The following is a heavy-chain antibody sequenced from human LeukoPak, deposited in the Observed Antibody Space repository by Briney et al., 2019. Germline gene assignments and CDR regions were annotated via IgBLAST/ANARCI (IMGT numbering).Heavy chain of an antibody. V-gene: IGHV1-2*02. J-gene: IGHJ4*02. CDR3: ARDEPNKIFEY. CDR2: INPNSGGT. CDR1: GYTFTGYY. D-gene: IGHD1/OR15-1a*01. Sequence: GASVKVSCKASGYTFTGYYMHWVRQAPGQGLEWMGWINPNSGGTNYAQKFQGRATMTRDTSTSTVFMELSRLISDDTALYYRARDEPNKIFEYWGQGTLVTVSS.